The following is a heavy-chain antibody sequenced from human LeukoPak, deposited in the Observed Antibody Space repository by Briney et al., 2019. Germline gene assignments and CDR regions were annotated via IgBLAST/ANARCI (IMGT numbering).Heavy chain of an antibody. J-gene: IGHJ4*02. CDR1: GFSFSSYG. Sequence: GGSLRLSCAASGFSFSSYGMHWVRQAPGKGLEWVAVIWYDASRIYYADSVKGRFTISRDNSRTTVYLQMNSLRADDTAVYYCATYCSSTCSPSGFDFWGRGALVTVSS. D-gene: IGHD2-2*01. V-gene: IGHV3-33*01. CDR3: ATYCSSTCSPSGFDF. CDR2: IWYDASRI.